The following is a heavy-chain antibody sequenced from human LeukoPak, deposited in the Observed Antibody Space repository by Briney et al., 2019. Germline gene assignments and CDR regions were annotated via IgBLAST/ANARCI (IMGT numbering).Heavy chain of an antibody. CDR3: ARSIMIFGVARGLGDWFDP. Sequence: GRSLRLSCAASGFTFSSYGMHWVRQAPGKGLEWVAVISYDGSNKYYADSVNGRFIISRDNSKNTLYLQMNSLRAEDTAVYYCARSIMIFGVARGLGDWFDPWGQGTLVTVSS. CDR2: ISYDGSNK. D-gene: IGHD3/OR15-3a*01. CDR1: GFTFSSYG. V-gene: IGHV3-30*03. J-gene: IGHJ5*02.